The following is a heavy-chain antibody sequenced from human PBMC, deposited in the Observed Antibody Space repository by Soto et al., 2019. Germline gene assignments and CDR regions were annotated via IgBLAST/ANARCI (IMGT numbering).Heavy chain of an antibody. CDR1: GGAFIGYY. V-gene: IGHV4-34*01. Sequence: SETLSLTCAVYGGAFIGYYCIFIRQPPFKGLEWIGEINHSGSTNYNPSLKSRVTISVDTSKNQFSLKLSSVTAADTAVYYCARGGAVAGTYDYWGQGTLVTVSS. CDR2: INHSGST. J-gene: IGHJ4*02. CDR3: ARGGAVAGTYDY. D-gene: IGHD6-19*01.